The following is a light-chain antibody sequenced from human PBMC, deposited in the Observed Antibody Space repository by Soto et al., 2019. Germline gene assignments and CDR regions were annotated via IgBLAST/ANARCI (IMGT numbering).Light chain of an antibody. V-gene: IGKV1-5*01. J-gene: IGKJ1*01. CDR3: QQYNSYSRT. CDR2: DAY. CDR1: QSISSW. Sequence: EIQMTQSPSTLSASVGDRSTITCLASQSISSWLAWYQQKPGKAPKLLIYDAYSLESGVTSRFSGSGSGTEFTLTISSLQPDDFATYYCQQYNSYSRTFGQGTQVDIK.